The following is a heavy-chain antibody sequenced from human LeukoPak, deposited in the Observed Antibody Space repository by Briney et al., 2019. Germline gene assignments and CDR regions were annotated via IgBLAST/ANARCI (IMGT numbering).Heavy chain of an antibody. CDR2: IHTSGST. V-gene: IGHV4-61*02. J-gene: IGHJ4*02. CDR3: AREYCSSTSCSRDIDY. D-gene: IGHD2-2*01. Sequence: PSQTLSLTCTVSGGSISSGSYYWSWIRQPAGKGLEWIGRIHTSGSTNYNPSLKSRVTISVDTSKNQFSLKLSSVTTADTAVYYCAREYCSSTSCSRDIDYWGQGTLVTVSS. CDR1: GGSISSGSYY.